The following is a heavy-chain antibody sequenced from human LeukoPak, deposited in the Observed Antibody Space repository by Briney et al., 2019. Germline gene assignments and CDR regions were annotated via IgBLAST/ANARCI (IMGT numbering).Heavy chain of an antibody. CDR2: TYYRSKWYN. V-gene: IGHV6-1*01. J-gene: IGHJ5*02. CDR1: GDSVSSNSAA. CDR3: ARRPLGRYWFDP. Sequence: PSQTLSLTCAISGDSVSSNSAAWNWIRQSPSRGLEWLGRTYYRSKWYNDYAVSVKSRITINPDTSKNQFSLKLSSVTAADTAVYYCARRPLGRYWFDPWGQGTLVTVSS. D-gene: IGHD1-26*01.